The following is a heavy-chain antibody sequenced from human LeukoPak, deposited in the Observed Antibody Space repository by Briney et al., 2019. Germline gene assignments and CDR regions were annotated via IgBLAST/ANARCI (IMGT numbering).Heavy chain of an antibody. J-gene: IGHJ4*02. CDR1: GFTFSSYA. D-gene: IGHD3-22*01. Sequence: GGSLRLSCAASGFTFSSYAMSWVRQAPGKGLEWVSAISGSGGSTYYADSVKGRFTISRDNSKNTLYLQMNSLRAEDTAVYYCARAPDAEYDSSGYLDYWGQGTLVTVSS. CDR2: ISGSGGST. V-gene: IGHV3-23*01. CDR3: ARAPDAEYDSSGYLDY.